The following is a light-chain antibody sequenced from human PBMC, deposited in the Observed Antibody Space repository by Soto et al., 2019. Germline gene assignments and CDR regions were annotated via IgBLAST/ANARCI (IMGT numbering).Light chain of an antibody. V-gene: IGKV1-27*01. Sequence: DIQMTQSPSSLSASVGDTVTITCRASQGISSSLAWYQQKPGRGPKLLIYAASTLQSGVPSRFSGSGSGTDFHLTISSLQPEDVAKYYCQKYDIAPLSVGGGTKVEIK. CDR1: QGISSS. J-gene: IGKJ4*01. CDR3: QKYDIAPLS. CDR2: AAS.